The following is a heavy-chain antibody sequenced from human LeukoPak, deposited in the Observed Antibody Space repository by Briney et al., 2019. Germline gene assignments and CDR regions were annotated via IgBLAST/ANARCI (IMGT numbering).Heavy chain of an antibody. Sequence: ASVKVSCKASGYTFTSYDINWVRQATGQGLEWMGWMNPNSGNTGYAQKFQGRVTMTRNTSISTAYMELSSLRSEDTAVYYCARGKRSSGSGSFSKSYYYYMDVWGKGTTVTISS. D-gene: IGHD3-10*01. V-gene: IGHV1-8*01. CDR1: GYTFTSYD. CDR2: MNPNSGNT. J-gene: IGHJ6*03. CDR3: ARGKRSSGSGSFSKSYYYYMDV.